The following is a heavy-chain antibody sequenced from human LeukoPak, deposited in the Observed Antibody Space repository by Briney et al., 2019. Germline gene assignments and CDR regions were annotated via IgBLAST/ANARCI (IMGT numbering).Heavy chain of an antibody. D-gene: IGHD3-9*01. V-gene: IGHV3-11*04. CDR2: ISSSGSTI. CDR1: GFTFSDYY. CDR3: ARGARYDILTGYYNWGYYFDY. J-gene: IGHJ4*02. Sequence: PGGSLRLSCAASGFTFSDYYMSWIRQAPGKGLEWVSYISSSGSTIYYADSVKGRFTISRDNAKNSLYLQMNSLRAEDTAVYYCARGARYDILTGYYNWGYYFDYWGQGTLVTVSS.